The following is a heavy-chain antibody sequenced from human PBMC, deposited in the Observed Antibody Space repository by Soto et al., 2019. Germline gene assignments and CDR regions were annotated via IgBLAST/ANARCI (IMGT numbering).Heavy chain of an antibody. J-gene: IGHJ6*02. CDR2: IDPSDSYT. D-gene: IGHD6-13*01. CDR3: ARXNSSSVRSGYYYYGMDV. Sequence: PGESLKISCKGSGYSFTSYWISWVRQMTGKGLEWMGRIDPSDSYTNYSPSFQGHVTISADKSISTAYLQWSSLKASDTAMYYCARXNSSSVRSGYYYYGMDVWGQGTTVTVSS. V-gene: IGHV5-10-1*01. CDR1: GYSFTSYW.